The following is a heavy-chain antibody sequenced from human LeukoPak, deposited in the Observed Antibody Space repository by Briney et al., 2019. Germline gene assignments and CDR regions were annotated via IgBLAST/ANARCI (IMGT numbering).Heavy chain of an antibody. Sequence: GGSLRLSCAASGFSFSSYGIHWVRQAPGKGLEWVAVIGYDGSNKYYADSVKGRFTISRDNSKNTLYLQMNSLRAEDTAVYYCARGDEFDYWGQGTLVTVSS. J-gene: IGHJ4*02. CDR3: ARGDEFDY. V-gene: IGHV3-33*08. D-gene: IGHD5-24*01. CDR1: GFSFSSYG. CDR2: IGYDGSNK.